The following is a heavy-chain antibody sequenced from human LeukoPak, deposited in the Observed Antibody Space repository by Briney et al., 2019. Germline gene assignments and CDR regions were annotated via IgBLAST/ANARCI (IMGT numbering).Heavy chain of an antibody. CDR3: ARGGPKITIEFDP. J-gene: IGHJ5*02. CDR2: IYYSGST. V-gene: IGHV4-59*08. CDR1: GGSLSSYY. D-gene: IGHD3-3*01. Sequence: SETLSLTCTVSGGSLSSYYWSWIRQPPGKGLEWIGYIYYSGSTNYNPSLKSRVTISVDTSKNQFSLKLSSVTAADTAVYYCARGGPKITIEFDPWGQGTLVTVSS.